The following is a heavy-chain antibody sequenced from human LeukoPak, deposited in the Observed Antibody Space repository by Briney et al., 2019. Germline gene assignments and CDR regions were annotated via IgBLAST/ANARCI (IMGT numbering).Heavy chain of an antibody. CDR3: ARDDYGGNSLGY. V-gene: IGHV3-48*03. CDR2: ISSSGSTI. J-gene: IGHJ4*02. Sequence: SGGSLRLSCVASGFTFSSYEMNWVRQAPGKGLEWVSYISSSGSTIYYADSVKGRFTISRDNAKNSLYLQMNSLRAEDTAVYYCARDDYGGNSLGYWGQGTLVTVSS. CDR1: GFTFSSYE. D-gene: IGHD4-23*01.